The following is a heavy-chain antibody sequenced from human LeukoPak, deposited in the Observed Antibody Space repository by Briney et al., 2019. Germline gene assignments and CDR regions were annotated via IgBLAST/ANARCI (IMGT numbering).Heavy chain of an antibody. CDR2: INPNSGGT. Sequence: GASVKVSCKASGYTFTGYYMHWVRQAPGQGLEWMGWINPNSGGTNYAQKFQGRVTMTRDTSISTAYMELSRLRSDDTAVYYCARLYYYGSGSYYNWSGWFDPWGQGTLVTVSS. D-gene: IGHD3-10*01. CDR1: GYTFTGYY. V-gene: IGHV1-2*02. CDR3: ARLYYYGSGSYYNWSGWFDP. J-gene: IGHJ5*02.